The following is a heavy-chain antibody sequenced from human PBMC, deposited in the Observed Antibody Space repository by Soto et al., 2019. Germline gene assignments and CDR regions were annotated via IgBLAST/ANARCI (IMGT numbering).Heavy chain of an antibody. V-gene: IGHV3-30*04. CDR3: ATVRGYRQDFDAFDI. J-gene: IGHJ3*02. Sequence: QAQLVESGGGVVQPGRSLRLSCAASGFSFSNYAMHWVRQAPGKGLEWVAVISYDGSNKYYADSVKGRFTISRDNSKNKLYLQMNNLRTEDTAVYYCATVRGYRQDFDAFDIWGQGTMVTVSS. CDR2: ISYDGSNK. CDR1: GFSFSNYA. D-gene: IGHD3-16*02.